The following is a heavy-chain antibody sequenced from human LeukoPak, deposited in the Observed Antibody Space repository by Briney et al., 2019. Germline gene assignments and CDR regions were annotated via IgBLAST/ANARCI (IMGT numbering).Heavy chain of an antibody. CDR3: AREPYDSSGYSRSFDY. V-gene: IGHV3-21*01. J-gene: IGHJ4*02. CDR2: ISSSSSYI. Sequence: PGGSLRLSCAASGFTFSSYSINWVRQAPGKGLEWVSSISSSSSYIYYADSVKGRFTISRDNAKNSLYLQMNSLRAEDTAVYYCAREPYDSSGYSRSFDYWGQGTLVTVSS. D-gene: IGHD3-22*01. CDR1: GFTFSSYS.